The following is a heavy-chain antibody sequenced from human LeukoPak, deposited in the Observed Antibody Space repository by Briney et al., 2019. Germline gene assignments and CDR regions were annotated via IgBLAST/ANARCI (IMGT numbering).Heavy chain of an antibody. CDR3: ARESRDEWWDEYFQH. V-gene: IGHV4-61*02. CDR2: IYTSGST. D-gene: IGHD2-15*01. J-gene: IGHJ1*01. CDR1: GGSISSGSYY. Sequence: SGPGLVKPSETLSLTCTVSGGSISSGSYYWSWIRQPAGKGLEWIGRIYTSGSTNYNPSLKSRVTISVDTSKNQFSLKLSSVTAADTAVYYGARESRDEWWDEYFQHWGQGTLVTVSS.